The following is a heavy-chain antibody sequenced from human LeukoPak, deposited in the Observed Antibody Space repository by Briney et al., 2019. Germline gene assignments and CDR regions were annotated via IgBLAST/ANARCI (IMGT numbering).Heavy chain of an antibody. V-gene: IGHV1-18*01. Sequence: GASVKVSCKASGYTFTSYGISWVGQAPGQGLEWMGWISAYNGNTNYAQKLQGRVTMTTDTSTSTAYMELRSLRSDDTAVYYCARDREDVTMVRGVINYFDYWGQGTLVTVSS. CDR2: ISAYNGNT. CDR3: ARDREDVTMVRGVINYFDY. J-gene: IGHJ4*02. CDR1: GYTFTSYG. D-gene: IGHD3-10*01.